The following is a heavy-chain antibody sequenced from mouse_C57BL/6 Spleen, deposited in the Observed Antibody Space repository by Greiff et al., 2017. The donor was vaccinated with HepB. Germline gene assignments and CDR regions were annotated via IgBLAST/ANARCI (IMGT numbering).Heavy chain of an antibody. CDR3: ARGYGNYRYFDV. D-gene: IGHD2-1*01. Sequence: EVQRVESGGGLVKPGGSLKLSCAASGFTFSDYGMHWVRQAPEKGLEWVAYISSGSSTIYYADTVKGRFTISRDNAKNTLFLQMTSLRSEDTAMYYCARGYGNYRYFDVWGTGTTVTVSS. V-gene: IGHV5-17*01. CDR1: GFTFSDYG. J-gene: IGHJ1*03. CDR2: ISSGSSTI.